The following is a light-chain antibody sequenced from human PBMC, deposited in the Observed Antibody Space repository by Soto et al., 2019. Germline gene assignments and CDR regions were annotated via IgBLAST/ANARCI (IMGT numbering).Light chain of an antibody. Sequence: QSSLTQPASVSGSPGQSITISCTGTSSDVGGYNYVSWYQQHPGKAPKLIIYDVSNRPSGVSNRFSGSKSGNTASLTISGLQAEDEDDYYCSSYTSNKTLVAFGGGTKVTVL. CDR2: DVS. J-gene: IGLJ2*01. V-gene: IGLV2-14*01. CDR1: SSDVGGYNY. CDR3: SSYTSNKTLVA.